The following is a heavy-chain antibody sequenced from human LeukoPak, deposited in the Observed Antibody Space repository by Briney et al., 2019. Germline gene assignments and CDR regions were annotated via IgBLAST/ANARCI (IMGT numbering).Heavy chain of an antibody. CDR3: TTDTRRVVVPK. Sequence: RGSLRLSCAASGFTISNAWISWVRQAPGEGREWVGRIKRKTDGGTTDYAAPVKGRFTLSRDDSKTSLYLQMNNLQTEDTAVYYCTTDTRRVVVPKWGQGTLVTVSS. CDR1: GFTISNAW. J-gene: IGHJ4*02. V-gene: IGHV3-15*01. D-gene: IGHD2-15*01. CDR2: IKRKTDGGTT.